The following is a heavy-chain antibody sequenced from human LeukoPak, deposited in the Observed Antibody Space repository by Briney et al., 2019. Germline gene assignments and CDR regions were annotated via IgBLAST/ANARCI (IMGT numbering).Heavy chain of an antibody. CDR2: ISSSGSTI. J-gene: IGHJ4*02. Sequence: GGSLRLSCAASGFTFSSYAMHWVRQAPGKGLEWVPYISSSGSTIYYADSVKGRFTISRDNAKNSLYLQMNSLRAEDTAVYYCARRGSWYEYDYWGQGTLVTVSS. CDR1: GFTFSSYA. CDR3: ARRGSWYEYDY. D-gene: IGHD2-15*01. V-gene: IGHV3-48*04.